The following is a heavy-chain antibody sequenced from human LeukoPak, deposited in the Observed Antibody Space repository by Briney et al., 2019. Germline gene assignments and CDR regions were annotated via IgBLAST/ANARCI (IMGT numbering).Heavy chain of an antibody. Sequence: GGSLRLSCAVSGFTVSSNYMGWVRQAPGKGLDWVSVMYSGGATYYAGSVKGRFTISRNTSDNTVSLQMNNLRPDDTAVYYCARAHAYASSTWNYWGQGTLVTVSS. CDR3: ARAHAYASSTWNY. D-gene: IGHD2-2*01. V-gene: IGHV3-66*02. CDR1: GFTVSSNY. CDR2: MYSGGAT. J-gene: IGHJ4*02.